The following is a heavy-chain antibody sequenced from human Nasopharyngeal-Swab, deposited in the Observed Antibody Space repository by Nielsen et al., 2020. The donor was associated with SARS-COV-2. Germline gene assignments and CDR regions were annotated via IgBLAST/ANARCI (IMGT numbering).Heavy chain of an antibody. D-gene: IGHD2-15*01. J-gene: IGHJ5*02. Sequence: WVRQAPGQGVGWMGWISAYNGNTNYAQRLQGRVTMTTDTSTNTAYMEMRSLRSDDTAVYYCARTGYCSGGSCYSWWFDPWGQGTLVTVSS. CDR3: ARTGYCSGGSCYSWWFDP. CDR2: ISAYNGNT. V-gene: IGHV1-18*01.